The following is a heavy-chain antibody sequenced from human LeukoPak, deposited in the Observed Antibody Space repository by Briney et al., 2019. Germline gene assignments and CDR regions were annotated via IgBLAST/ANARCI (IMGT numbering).Heavy chain of an antibody. CDR2: IKQDGSEK. J-gene: IGHJ4*02. V-gene: IGHV3-7*01. CDR1: GFTFSSYG. CDR3: ARLRIVVVSGDYYFDY. Sequence: GGSLRLSCAASGFTFSSYGMHWVRQAPGKGLEWVANIKQDGSEKYYVDSVKGRFTISRDNAKNSLYLQMNSLRAEDTAVYYCARLRIVVVSGDYYFDYWGQGTLVTVSS. D-gene: IGHD3-22*01.